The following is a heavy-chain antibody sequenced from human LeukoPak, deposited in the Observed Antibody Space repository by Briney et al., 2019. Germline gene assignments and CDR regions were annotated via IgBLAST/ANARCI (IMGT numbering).Heavy chain of an antibody. CDR2: INNHNGGT. J-gene: IGHJ4*02. D-gene: IGHD3-16*01. V-gene: IGHV1-2*02. Sequence: ASVRVSCKASGYIFTGYYMHWMRQAPGQGLEWMGWINNHNGGTNYAQKLKGRVTMTRDTSITTVYLELSSLTSDDTAIYYCVRKSRGDSYFDFWGQGTPVTVSS. CDR1: GYIFTGYY. CDR3: VRKSRGDSYFDF.